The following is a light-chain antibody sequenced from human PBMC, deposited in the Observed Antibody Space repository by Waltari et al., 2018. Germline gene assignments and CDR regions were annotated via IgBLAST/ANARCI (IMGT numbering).Light chain of an antibody. V-gene: IGKV3-15*01. Sequence: EIVLTQSPGTLSLSPGERVTLSCRASQSVTSYLGWYQKKPGQAPRLLIYDGSSRATGVPARFSGSGSRTEFTLTISSLQSEDLAVYYCQQYGAWPLTFGGGSKVEF. CDR3: QQYGAWPLT. CDR1: QSVTSY. J-gene: IGKJ4*01. CDR2: DGS.